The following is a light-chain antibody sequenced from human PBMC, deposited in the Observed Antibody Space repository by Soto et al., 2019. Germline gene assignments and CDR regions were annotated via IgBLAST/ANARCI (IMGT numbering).Light chain of an antibody. CDR1: QSVSSN. J-gene: IGKJ1*01. V-gene: IGKV3-15*01. Sequence: EIVMTQSPATLSVSPGERATLSCRASQSVSSNLAWYQQKPGQAPRILIYGASTRATGIPARFSGSGSGTEFTLTISRLLSEDFAVYYCQQYNNWPPMAFGKGTKVEIK. CDR2: GAS. CDR3: QQYNNWPPMA.